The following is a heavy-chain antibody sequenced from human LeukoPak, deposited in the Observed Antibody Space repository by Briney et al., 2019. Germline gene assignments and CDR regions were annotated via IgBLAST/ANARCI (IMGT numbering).Heavy chain of an antibody. CDR3: ARRVGTGNFGN. D-gene: IGHD7-27*01. J-gene: IGHJ4*02. CDR1: GGSISSMSYY. V-gene: IGHV4-39*01. Sequence: SETLSLTCTVSGGSISSMSYYWAWIRQSPDKGLDWIASIYYSGGTYYNPSLKSRVTISVDTSKNRFSLNVSSVTAADTGVYYCARRVGTGNFGNWGQGTLVTVS. CDR2: IYYSGGT.